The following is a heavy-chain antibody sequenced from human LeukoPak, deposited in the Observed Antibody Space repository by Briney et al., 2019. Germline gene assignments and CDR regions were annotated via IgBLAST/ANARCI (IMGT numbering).Heavy chain of an antibody. CDR3: ARAGPRRDGYTLDY. Sequence: TSETLSLTCTVSGGSISGYFWTWIRQSPGKGLEWIGYIHYSGSTNYNPSLKSRVTLTVDTSNNLLSLKLSSVTAADTAVYYCARAGPRRDGYTLDYWGQGTLVTVSS. CDR1: GGSISGYF. D-gene: IGHD5-24*01. CDR2: IHYSGST. J-gene: IGHJ4*02. V-gene: IGHV4-59*13.